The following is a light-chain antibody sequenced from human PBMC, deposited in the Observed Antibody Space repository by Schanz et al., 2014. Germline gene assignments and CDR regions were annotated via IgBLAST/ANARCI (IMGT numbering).Light chain of an antibody. CDR1: SSDVGSYNL. J-gene: IGLJ3*02. V-gene: IGLV2-14*02. CDR2: EGN. CDR3: SSYTSTNTWV. Sequence: QSVLTQPASVSGSPGQSITISCTGPSSDVGSYNLVSWYQQHPGKAPKLMIYEGNKRPSGVSNRFSGSKSGNTASLTISGLQAEDEADYYCSSYTSTNTWVFGGGTKLTVL.